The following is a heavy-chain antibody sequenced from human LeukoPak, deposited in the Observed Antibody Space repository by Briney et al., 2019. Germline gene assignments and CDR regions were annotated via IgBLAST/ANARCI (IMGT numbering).Heavy chain of an antibody. V-gene: IGHV3-23*01. D-gene: IGHD4-17*01. CDR2: ISGSGGYT. J-gene: IGHJ6*02. Sequence: GGSLRLSCAASGFTFSNYAMTWVRQAPGKGLEWVSAISGSGGYTYYADSVKGRFTISRDNSKNTLYLQVNSLRAEDTAVYNCASVGDYGNYYYYAMDVWGQGTTVTVSS. CDR3: ASVGDYGNYYYYAMDV. CDR1: GFTFSNYA.